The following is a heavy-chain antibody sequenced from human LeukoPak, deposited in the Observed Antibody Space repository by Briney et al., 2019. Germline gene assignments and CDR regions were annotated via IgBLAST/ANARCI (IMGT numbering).Heavy chain of an antibody. CDR1: GFNFSSYA. J-gene: IGHJ4*02. Sequence: GGSLRLSCAASGFNFSSYAMSWVRQAPGKGLEWVSAISGSGGSTYYADSVKGRFTISRDNSKNTLYLQMNSLRAEDTAVYYCAKSLVRQQLDPGGYWGQGTLVTVSS. CDR3: AKSLVRQQLDPGGY. CDR2: ISGSGGST. D-gene: IGHD6-13*01. V-gene: IGHV3-23*01.